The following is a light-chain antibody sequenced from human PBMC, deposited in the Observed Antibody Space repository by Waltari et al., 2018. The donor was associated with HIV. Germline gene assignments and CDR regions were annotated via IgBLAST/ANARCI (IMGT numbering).Light chain of an antibody. J-gene: IGKJ2*01. Sequence: EIVLTQSPGTLSLSPGERAILSCRASQSVSSYLAWYQQRLGQAPRLLIYAASTRATGIPDRFRGSGSRTDFTLTITRLQPEDFAVYYCQQYSTSLYTFGQGTKLE. V-gene: IGKV3-20*01. CDR3: QQYSTSLYT. CDR2: AAS. CDR1: QSVSSY.